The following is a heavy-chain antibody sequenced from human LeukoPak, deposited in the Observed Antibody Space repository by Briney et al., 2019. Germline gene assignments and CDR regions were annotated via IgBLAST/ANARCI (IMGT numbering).Heavy chain of an antibody. CDR2: ISYSGST. J-gene: IGHJ2*01. D-gene: IGHD3-22*01. CDR1: GGSIRSYY. V-gene: IGHV4-59*01. CDR3: ARGVNHWYFDL. Sequence: PSETLSLTCTVSGGSIRSYYWSWIRQPPGKGLEWIGYISYSGSTNYNPSLKSRVTISVDTSKNQFSLKLNSVTAADTAVYYCARGVNHWYFDLWGRGTLVTVSS.